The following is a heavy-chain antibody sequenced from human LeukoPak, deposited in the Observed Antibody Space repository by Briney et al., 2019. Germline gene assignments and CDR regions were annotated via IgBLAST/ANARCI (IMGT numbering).Heavy chain of an antibody. CDR3: ARDTGSGYCSGGRCRGAFDI. V-gene: IGHV3-23*01. CDR2: ISGSVTST. J-gene: IGHJ3*02. CDR1: GFTFSKAW. D-gene: IGHD2-15*01. Sequence: GGSLRLSCATSGFTFSKAWMNWVRQAPGKGLEWVSVISGSVTSTYYADSVKGRFTISRDNSKNTLNLQMNSLRAEDTAVYYCARDTGSGYCSGGRCRGAFDIWGQGTMVTVSS.